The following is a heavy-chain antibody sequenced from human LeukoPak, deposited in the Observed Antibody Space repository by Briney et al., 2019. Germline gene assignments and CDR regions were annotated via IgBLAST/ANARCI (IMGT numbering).Heavy chain of an antibody. CDR1: GFIFSSYE. CDR3: ARDLWYSGSRDQPRAFDI. V-gene: IGHV3-48*03. CDR2: ISSSGRTM. D-gene: IGHD1-26*01. J-gene: IGHJ3*02. Sequence: GGSLRLSCEASGFIFSSYEMNWGRQAPGKGLEWVSFISSSGRTMYYADSMKGRFTVSRDNAKNSVYLQMNSLRAEDTAVYYCARDLWYSGSRDQPRAFDIWGQGTMVTVSS.